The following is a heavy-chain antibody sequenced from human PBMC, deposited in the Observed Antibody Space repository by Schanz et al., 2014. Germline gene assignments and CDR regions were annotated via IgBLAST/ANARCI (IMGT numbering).Heavy chain of an antibody. CDR1: GFNFSDYA. CDR2: ISGGGGTT. J-gene: IGHJ4*02. D-gene: IGHD3-3*01. Sequence: EVQLLESGGGLVPPGGSLRLSCAASGFNFSDYAMCWVRQAPGKGLEWVSAISGGGGTTYYTDSVKGRFTISRDNSKSTLYLQMNSLRAEDTAVYYCVRDSFFAFDYWGQGTLVTVSS. V-gene: IGHV3-23*01. CDR3: VRDSFFAFDY.